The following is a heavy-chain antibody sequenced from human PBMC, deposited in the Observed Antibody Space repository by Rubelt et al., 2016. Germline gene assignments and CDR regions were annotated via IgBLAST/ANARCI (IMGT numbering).Heavy chain of an antibody. CDR1: GYTFTSYY. CDR2: INPSGGST. V-gene: IGHV1-46*03. J-gene: IGHJ4*02. Sequence: QVQVVQSESELRKPGASVKVSCKASGYTFTSYYMHWVRQAPGQGLEWMGIINPSGGSTRYAQKVQGRVTMTRDTSTSTVYMELSSLRSEDTAVYYCARDPGPRGNDYWGQGTLVTVSS. D-gene: IGHD3-10*01. CDR3: ARDPGPRGNDY.